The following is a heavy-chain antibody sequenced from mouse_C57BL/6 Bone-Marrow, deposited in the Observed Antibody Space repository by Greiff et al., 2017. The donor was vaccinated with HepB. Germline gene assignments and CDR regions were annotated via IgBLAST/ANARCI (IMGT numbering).Heavy chain of an antibody. D-gene: IGHD2-1*01. CDR2: INPSSGYT. J-gene: IGHJ2*01. CDR3: ASNGYGNPWNYLDY. V-gene: IGHV1-7*01. Sequence: QVQLQQSGAELAKPGASVKLSCKASGYTFTSYWMHWVKQRPGQGLEWIGYINPSSGYTKYNQKFKDKATLTADKSSSTAYMQLSSLTSEDTAIYYCASNGYGNPWNYLDYWGQGTTLTVSS. CDR1: GYTFTSYW.